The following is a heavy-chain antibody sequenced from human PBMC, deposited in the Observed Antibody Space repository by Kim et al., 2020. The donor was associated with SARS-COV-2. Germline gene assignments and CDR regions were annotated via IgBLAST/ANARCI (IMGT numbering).Heavy chain of an antibody. J-gene: IGHJ6*02. V-gene: IGHV1-69*13. CDR3: ASPPDDSLYYYYYGMDV. CDR1: GGTFSSYA. CDR2: IIPIFGTA. D-gene: IGHD3-3*01. Sequence: SVKVSCKASGGTFSSYAISWVRQAPGQGLEWMGGIIPIFGTANYAQKFQGRVTITADESTSTAYMELSSLRSEDTAVYYCASPPDDSLYYYYYGMDVWGQGTTVTVSS.